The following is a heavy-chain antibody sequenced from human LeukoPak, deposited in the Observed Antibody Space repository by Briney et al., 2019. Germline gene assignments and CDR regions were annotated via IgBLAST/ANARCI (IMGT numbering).Heavy chain of an antibody. CDR1: GGSISSYY. Sequence: SETLSLTRTVSGGSISSYYWSWIRQPPGKGLEWIGYIYYSGSTNYNPSLKSRVTISVDTSKNQFSLKLSSVTTADTAVYYCARDSSSWTPGWFDPWGQGTLVTVSS. CDR3: ARDSSSWTPGWFDP. J-gene: IGHJ5*02. V-gene: IGHV4-59*01. CDR2: IYYSGST. D-gene: IGHD6-13*01.